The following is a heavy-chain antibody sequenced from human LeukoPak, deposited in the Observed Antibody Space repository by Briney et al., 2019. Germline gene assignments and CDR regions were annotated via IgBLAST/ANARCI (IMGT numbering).Heavy chain of an antibody. CDR3: AKETLFHDMDV. Sequence: PGGSLRLSCAASGFTFSSYAMSWVRQAPGKGLEWVSSISGGSGGSTHYADSVKGRFTISRDNSKNTLYLQMNSLRADDTAVYYCAKETLFHDMDVWGQGTTVTVSS. CDR1: GFTFSSYA. D-gene: IGHD2-21*01. J-gene: IGHJ6*02. V-gene: IGHV3-23*01. CDR2: ISGGSGGST.